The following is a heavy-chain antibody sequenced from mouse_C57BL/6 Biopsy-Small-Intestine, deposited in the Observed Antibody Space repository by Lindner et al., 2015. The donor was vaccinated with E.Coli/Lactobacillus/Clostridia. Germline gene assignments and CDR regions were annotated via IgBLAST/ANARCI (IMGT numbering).Heavy chain of an antibody. CDR3: ARHRYCATPTCYYYHYYGMDV. D-gene: IGHD1-1*01. CDR1: RHLLAPTP. CDR2: ISPYNSNT. J-gene: IGHJ1*01. V-gene: IGHV1-50*01. Sequence: SVKVVLQGFWRHLLAPTPISWVRQAPGQGLEWMGWISPYNSNTIYAQKLQDRVTMTTDTSTSTVYLEVRSLRSDDTAVYYCARHRYCATPTCYYYHYYGMDVWGQGTTVTVSS.